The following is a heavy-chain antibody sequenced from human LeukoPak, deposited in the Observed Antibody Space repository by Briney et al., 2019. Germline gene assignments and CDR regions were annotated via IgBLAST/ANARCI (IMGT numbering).Heavy chain of an antibody. CDR2: ISYDGSNK. CDR3: ARDWDSGSHDAFDI. CDR1: GFTFSSYG. J-gene: IGHJ3*02. Sequence: GGSLRLSCAASGFTFSSYGMHWVRQAPGKGLEWVAVISYDGSNKYYADSVKGRFTISRDNSKNTLYLQMNSLRAEDTAVYYCARDWDSGSHDAFDIWGQGTMVTVSS. D-gene: IGHD1-26*01. V-gene: IGHV3-30*03.